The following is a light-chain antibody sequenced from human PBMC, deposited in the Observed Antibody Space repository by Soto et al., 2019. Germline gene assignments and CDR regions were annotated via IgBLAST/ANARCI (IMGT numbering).Light chain of an antibody. J-gene: IGKJ5*01. CDR3: QQYGSFPRT. CDR1: QSVSSSY. V-gene: IGKV3-20*01. Sequence: EIVLTQSPGTLSLSPGERATLSCRASQSVSSSYLAWYQQKPGQAPRLLIYGASSRATGIPDRFSGSGSGTDFTLTISRLEPEDVAVYYCQQYGSFPRTFGQGTRLEIK. CDR2: GAS.